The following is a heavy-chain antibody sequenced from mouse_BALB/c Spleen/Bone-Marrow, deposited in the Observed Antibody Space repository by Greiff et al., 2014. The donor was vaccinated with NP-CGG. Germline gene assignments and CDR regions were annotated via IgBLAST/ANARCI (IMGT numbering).Heavy chain of an antibody. D-gene: IGHD2-1*01. V-gene: IGHV1S81*02. J-gene: IGHJ4*01. Sequence: QVQLQQPGDGLVKPGGSVKLSCKASGFTFTSYWIHWGEQRPGQRPEWVGEINPSNGRTNYNEKFKSKATLTEDKSSSTAYMQLSSLTSEDSAVYYCARDGNYRYAMDYWGQGTSVTVSS. CDR1: GFTFTSYW. CDR2: INPSNGRT. CDR3: ARDGNYRYAMDY.